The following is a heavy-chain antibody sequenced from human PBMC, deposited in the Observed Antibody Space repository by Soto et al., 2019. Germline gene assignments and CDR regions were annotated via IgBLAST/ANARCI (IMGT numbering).Heavy chain of an antibody. V-gene: IGHV1-8*01. CDR3: ARVKAARLGYYYYYYMDV. J-gene: IGHJ6*03. D-gene: IGHD6-6*01. CDR2: MNPNSGNT. Sequence: ASVKVSCKASGYTFTSYDINWVRQATGQGLEWMGWMNPNSGNTGYAQKFQGRVTMTRNTSISTAYMELSSLRSEDTAVYYCARVKAARLGYYYYYYMDVWGKWTTVTVSS. CDR1: GYTFTSYD.